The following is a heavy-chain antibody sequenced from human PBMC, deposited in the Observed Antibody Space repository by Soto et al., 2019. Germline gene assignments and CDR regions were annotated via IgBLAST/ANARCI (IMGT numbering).Heavy chain of an antibody. CDR2: IYPGDSDT. J-gene: IGHJ4*02. D-gene: IGHD3-3*01. Sequence: KVPWRGAWYSFISFWIGWMRQMPGKGLEWMGIIYPGDSDTRYSPSFQGQVTISADKSISTAYLQWSSLKASDTAMYYCARRPRITIFGVVKYYFDYWGQGTLVTVSS. CDR3: ARRPRITIFGVVKYYFDY. V-gene: IGHV5-51*01. CDR1: WYSFISFW.